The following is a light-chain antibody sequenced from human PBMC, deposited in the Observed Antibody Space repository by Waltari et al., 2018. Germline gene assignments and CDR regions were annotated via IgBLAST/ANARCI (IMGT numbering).Light chain of an antibody. V-gene: IGLV1-44*01. CDR2: FND. CDR3: AVWDDSLNGLI. CDR1: SSNTGKNP. J-gene: IGLJ2*01. Sequence: QSVLTQPPSASGTPGQRVTLSCPGSSSNTGKNPVNGYQQLPGTAPKLVIYFNDQRPSGVPDRFSGSKSGTAASLAISGLQSEDEADFHCAVWDDSLNGLIFGGGTKLTVL.